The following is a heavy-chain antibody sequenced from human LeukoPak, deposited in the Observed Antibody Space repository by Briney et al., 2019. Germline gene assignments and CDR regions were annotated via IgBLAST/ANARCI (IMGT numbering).Heavy chain of an antibody. D-gene: IGHD3-10*01. CDR3: ARAGFGTMVDY. Sequence: SETLSLTCTVSGGSISSYYWSWIRQPPGKGLEWIGYIYYSGSTNYNPSLKSRVTISVDTSKNQFSLKLSSVTAADTAVYYCARAGFGTMVDYWGQGTLVTVSS. V-gene: IGHV4-59*01. CDR2: IYYSGST. J-gene: IGHJ4*02. CDR1: GGSISSYY.